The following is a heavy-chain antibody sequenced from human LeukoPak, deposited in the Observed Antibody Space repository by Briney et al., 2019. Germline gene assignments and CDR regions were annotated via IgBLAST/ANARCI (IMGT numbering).Heavy chain of an antibody. Sequence: GGSLRLSCAASGFTFSSYGMSWVRQAPGKGLEWVSLISNSGGNTYYAGSVKGRFTISRDNSKSTLYLQMNSLRAEDTAVYYCAKEPGYSSSWYGRVYWGQGTLVTVSS. CDR1: GFTFSSYG. D-gene: IGHD6-13*01. CDR2: ISNSGGNT. V-gene: IGHV3-23*01. J-gene: IGHJ4*02. CDR3: AKEPGYSSSWYGRVY.